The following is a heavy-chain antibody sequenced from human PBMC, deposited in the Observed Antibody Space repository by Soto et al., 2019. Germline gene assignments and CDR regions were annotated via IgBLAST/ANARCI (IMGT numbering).Heavy chain of an antibody. CDR1: GFSFSSYA. CDR3: AKWSYLDY. V-gene: IGHV3-23*01. CDR2: ISGSDGKT. D-gene: IGHD3-3*01. Sequence: DVQLSESGGGLVQSGGSLRLSCADSGFSFSSYAMSWVRQAPGKGLEWVSTISGSDGKTYYADSVKGRFSISRDTSKNTLYLQMNSLRVDDTAVYYCAKWSYLDYWGQGTRVTVSS. J-gene: IGHJ4*02.